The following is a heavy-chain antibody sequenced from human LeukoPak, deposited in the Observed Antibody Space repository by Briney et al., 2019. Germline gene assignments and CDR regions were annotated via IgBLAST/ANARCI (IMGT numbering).Heavy chain of an antibody. J-gene: IGHJ4*02. Sequence: SETLSLTCTVSNGSIGTYYWTWIRQSAGKGLEWIGRIHTTGSTTYNPSLTSRVTMSVDTSKNQFSLRLTSVTAADTAVYYCAREGARDDVVVVPAALDFWGQGTLVTVSS. D-gene: IGHD2-2*01. CDR3: AREGARDDVVVVPAALDF. CDR2: IHTTGST. V-gene: IGHV4-4*07. CDR1: NGSIGTYY.